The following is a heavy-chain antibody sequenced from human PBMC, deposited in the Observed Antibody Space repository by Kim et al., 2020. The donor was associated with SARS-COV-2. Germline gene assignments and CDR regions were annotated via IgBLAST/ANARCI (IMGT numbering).Heavy chain of an antibody. CDR1: GFTFSSYA. CDR3: AKGNTMVRGPLSCFDY. V-gene: IGHV3-23*01. Sequence: GGSLRLSCAASGFTFSSYAMSWVRQAPGKGLEWVSAISGSGGSTYYADSVKGRFTISRDNSKNTLYLQMNSLRAEDTAVYYCAKGNTMVRGPLSCFDYWGQGTLVTVSS. J-gene: IGHJ4*02. CDR2: ISGSGGST. D-gene: IGHD3-10*01.